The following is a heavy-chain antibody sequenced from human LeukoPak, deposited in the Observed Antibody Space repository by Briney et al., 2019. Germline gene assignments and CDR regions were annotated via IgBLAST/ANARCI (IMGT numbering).Heavy chain of an antibody. J-gene: IGHJ4*02. V-gene: IGHV3-74*01. CDR3: VRDGDAYNFDC. D-gene: IGHD5-24*01. Sequence: SGGSLRLSCAASGFFFRNYWMHWVRRAPGKGLVWVSRIKGDGSHTSYADSVKGRFTISRDNARNTLYLQMNSLRAEDTAIYYCVRDGDAYNFDCWGQGTLVTVSS. CDR2: IKGDGSHT. CDR1: GFFFRNYW.